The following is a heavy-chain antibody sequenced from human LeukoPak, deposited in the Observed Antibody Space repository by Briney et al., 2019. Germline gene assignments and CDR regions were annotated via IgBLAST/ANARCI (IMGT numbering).Heavy chain of an antibody. CDR3: AREISVAGTMIDY. CDR1: GYTFTAYY. V-gene: IGHV1-2*02. D-gene: IGHD6-19*01. J-gene: IGHJ4*02. CDR2: INPNSGGT. Sequence: ASVKVSCKASGYTFTAYYVHWVRQAPGQGLEWMGWINPNSGGTSYAQKFQGRVTMARDTSISTAYMELSRLRSDDTAIYYCAREISVAGTMIDYWGQGTLVTVSS.